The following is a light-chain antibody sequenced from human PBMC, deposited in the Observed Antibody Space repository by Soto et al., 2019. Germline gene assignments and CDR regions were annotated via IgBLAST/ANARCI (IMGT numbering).Light chain of an antibody. Sequence: EIVMTQSPATLSVSPGERATLSCRASQSVSSNLAWYQQKPGQAPRLLIYGASTRATGIPARFSGRGSGTEFTLTISILQSEDFAVYYCQQYNNWPRTFGQGTKVESK. J-gene: IGKJ1*01. CDR2: GAS. CDR1: QSVSSN. CDR3: QQYNNWPRT. V-gene: IGKV3-15*01.